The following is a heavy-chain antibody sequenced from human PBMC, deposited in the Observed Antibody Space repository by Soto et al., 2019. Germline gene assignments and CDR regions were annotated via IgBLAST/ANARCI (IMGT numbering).Heavy chain of an antibody. CDR2: ISYDGSNK. J-gene: IGHJ4*02. CDR3: AKVGSSSWSVDY. D-gene: IGHD6-13*01. CDR1: GFTFSSYG. V-gene: IGHV3-30*18. Sequence: QVQLVESGGGVVQPGRSLRLSCAASGFTFSSYGMHWVRQAPGKGLEWVAVISYDGSNKYYADSVKGRFTISRDNSQNTLYLQMNSLRAEDTAVYYCAKVGSSSWSVDYWGQGTLVTVSS.